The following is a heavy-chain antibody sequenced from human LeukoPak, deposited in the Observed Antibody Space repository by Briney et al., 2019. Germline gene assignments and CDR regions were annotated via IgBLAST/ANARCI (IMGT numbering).Heavy chain of an antibody. J-gene: IGHJ4*02. V-gene: IGHV4-39*01. D-gene: IGHD2-2*02. Sequence: TSETLSLTCTVSGASIYTSSSYWGWIRQPPGKGLEWIASVYYTGCTYYSPSLKSRATISVDTSKNQFSLELNSVTAADTAVYYCTTSRTNDCSSPSCYTDYWGQGTLVTVSS. CDR1: GASIYTSSSY. CDR3: TTSRTNDCSSPSCYTDY. CDR2: VYYTGCT.